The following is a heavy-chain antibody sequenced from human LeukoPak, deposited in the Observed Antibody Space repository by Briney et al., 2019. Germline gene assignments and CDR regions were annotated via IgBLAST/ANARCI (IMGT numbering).Heavy chain of an antibody. CDR3: ARANMLRYCSGGSCPASPFDY. D-gene: IGHD2-15*01. J-gene: IGHJ4*02. V-gene: IGHV4-34*01. Sequence: SETLSLTCAVYGGSFSGYYWSWIRQPPGKGLEWIGEINHSGSTNYNPSLKSRVTISVDTSKNQFSLKLSSVTAADTAVYYCARANMLRYCSGGSCPASPFDYWGQGTLVTVSS. CDR1: GGSFSGYY. CDR2: INHSGST.